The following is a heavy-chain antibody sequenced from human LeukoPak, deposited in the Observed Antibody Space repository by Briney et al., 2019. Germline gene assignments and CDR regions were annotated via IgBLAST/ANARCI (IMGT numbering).Heavy chain of an antibody. CDR1: GFTFSSYW. J-gene: IGHJ4*02. CDR2: IKKDGSEK. Sequence: GGSLRLSCAASGFTFSSYWMSWVRQAPGKGLERVANIKKDGSEKNYVDSVKGRFTISRDNAKTSLYLQMNSLRAEDTAVYYCARSLWPEDYWGQGTLVTVSS. D-gene: IGHD5-18*01. V-gene: IGHV3-7*01. CDR3: ARSLWPEDY.